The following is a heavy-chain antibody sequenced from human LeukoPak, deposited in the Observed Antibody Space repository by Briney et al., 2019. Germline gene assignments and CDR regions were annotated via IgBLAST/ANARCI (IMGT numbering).Heavy chain of an antibody. V-gene: IGHV1-46*01. CDR2: INPSSGNT. Sequence: ASVKISCKASGYTFSRQYMHFVRQAPGQGLEWTGIINPSSGNTNYAQKFQGRVTMTRDTSTSTIYMDLSSLRSDDTAVYYCSTSDGATEFDSLGKGALVTFSS. CDR3: STSDGATEFDS. J-gene: IGHJ4*02. D-gene: IGHD1-14*01. CDR1: GYTFSRQY.